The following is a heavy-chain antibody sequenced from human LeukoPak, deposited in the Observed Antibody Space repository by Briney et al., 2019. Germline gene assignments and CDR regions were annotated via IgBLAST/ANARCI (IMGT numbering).Heavy chain of an antibody. CDR2: ISSGNSTT. J-gene: IGHJ5*02. CDR1: GFTFSSYS. D-gene: IGHD2-15*01. Sequence: GGSLRLSCAASGFTFSSYSMNWVRQAPGKGLEWVSYISSGNSTTYYADSVKGRFTVSRDNARDSLYLQMNSLRAEDTAVYYCARQGYCSRGSCYWSGWFDPWGQGTLVTVSS. V-gene: IGHV3-48*04. CDR3: ARQGYCSRGSCYWSGWFDP.